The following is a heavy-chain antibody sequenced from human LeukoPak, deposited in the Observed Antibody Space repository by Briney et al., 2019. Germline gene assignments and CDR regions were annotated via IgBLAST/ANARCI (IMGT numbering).Heavy chain of an antibody. V-gene: IGHV3-30*02. D-gene: IGHD1-1*01. J-gene: IGHJ4*02. CDR2: IRYDGSNK. CDR1: GFTFSSYG. Sequence: GGSLRLSCAASGFTFSSYGMHWVRLAPGKGLEWVAFIRYDGSNKYYVDSVKGRFTISRDNSKNTLYLQMNSLRAEDTAVYFCAKDKDPWKSTSISDFDYWGQGTLVTVSS. CDR3: AKDKDPWKSTSISDFDY.